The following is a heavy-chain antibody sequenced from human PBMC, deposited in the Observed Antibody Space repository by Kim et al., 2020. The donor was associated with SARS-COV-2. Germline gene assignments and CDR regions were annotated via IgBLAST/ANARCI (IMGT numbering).Heavy chain of an antibody. J-gene: IGHJ6*02. D-gene: IGHD5-12*01. V-gene: IGHV1-3*01. Sequence: FQGRVTITRDTSASTAYMELSSLRSEDTAVYYCARDSWLRSWVEGYGMDVWGQGTTVTVSS. CDR3: ARDSWLRSWVEGYGMDV.